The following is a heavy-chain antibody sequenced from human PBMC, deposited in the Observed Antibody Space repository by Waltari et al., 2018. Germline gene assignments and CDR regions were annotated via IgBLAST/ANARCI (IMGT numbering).Heavy chain of an antibody. Sequence: QGLEWMGGIIPIFGPANYAQKFQGRVTITADKSTSTAYMELSSLRSEDTAVYYCAPLEEGYFDYWGQGTLVTVSS. J-gene: IGHJ4*02. D-gene: IGHD3-16*02. CDR2: IIPIFGPA. CDR3: APLEEGYFDY. V-gene: IGHV1-69*06.